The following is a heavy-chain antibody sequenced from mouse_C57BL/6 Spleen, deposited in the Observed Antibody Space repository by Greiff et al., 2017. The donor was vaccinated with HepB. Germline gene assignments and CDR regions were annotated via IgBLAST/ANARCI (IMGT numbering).Heavy chain of an antibody. CDR3: TRDDYYGSSSFAD. D-gene: IGHD1-1*01. V-gene: IGHV5-9-1*02. Sequence: EVKVEESGEGLVKPGGSLKLSCAASGFTFSSYAMSWVRQTPEKRLEWVAYISSGGDYTYYADTVKGRFTISRDNARNTLYLQMSSLKSEDTAMYYCTRDDYYGSSSFADWGQGTLVTVSA. J-gene: IGHJ3*01. CDR2: ISSGGDYT. CDR1: GFTFSSYA.